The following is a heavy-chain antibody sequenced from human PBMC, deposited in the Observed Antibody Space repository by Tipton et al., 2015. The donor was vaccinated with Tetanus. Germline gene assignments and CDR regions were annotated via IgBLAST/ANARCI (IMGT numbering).Heavy chain of an antibody. CDR3: AKDPASRGWFDP. Sequence: SLRLSCATSGFIFNSYGIHWVRQAPGKGLEWVAVTWSHGGNIYYADSVKGRCAVSRDNSKNTVYLQMNSLRDEDTAVYYCAKDPASRGWFDPWGQGTLVSVSS. CDR1: GFIFNSYG. CDR2: TWSHGGNI. V-gene: IGHV3-33*06. J-gene: IGHJ5*02.